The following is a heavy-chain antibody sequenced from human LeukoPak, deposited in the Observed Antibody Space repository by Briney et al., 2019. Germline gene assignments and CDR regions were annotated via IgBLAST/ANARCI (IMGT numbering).Heavy chain of an antibody. D-gene: IGHD3-10*01. J-gene: IGHJ6*02. V-gene: IGHV3-23*01. CDR1: GFTFSSYA. Sequence: QAGGSLRLSCAASGFTFSSYAMSWVRQAPGKGLEWVSAISGSGGSTYYADSVKGRFTISRDNSKSTLYLQMNSLRAEDTAVYYCAKDIGDGPPYGMDVWGQGTTVTVSS. CDR3: AKDIGDGPPYGMDV. CDR2: ISGSGGST.